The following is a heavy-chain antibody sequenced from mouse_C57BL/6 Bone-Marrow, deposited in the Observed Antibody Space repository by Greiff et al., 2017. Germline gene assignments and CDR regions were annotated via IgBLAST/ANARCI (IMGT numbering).Heavy chain of an antibody. D-gene: IGHD1-2*01. V-gene: IGHV5-17*01. CDR1: GFTFSDYG. J-gene: IGHJ2*01. CDR3: ARPTTASPFDY. Sequence: EVQGVESGGGLVKPGGPLKLSCAASGFTFSDYGMHWVRQAPEKGLEWVAYISSGSSTLYYADTVKGRFTISRDNAKNTLFLQMTSLRSEDTAMYYCARPTTASPFDYWGQGTTLTVSS. CDR2: ISSGSSTL.